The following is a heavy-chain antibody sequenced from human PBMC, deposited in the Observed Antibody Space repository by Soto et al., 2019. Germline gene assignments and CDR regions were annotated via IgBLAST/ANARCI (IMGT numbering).Heavy chain of an antibody. Sequence: GGSLRLSCAASGFTLGTSWMHWVRQGPGKGLVWVSRISSDGTSTIYADSVKGRFTISRDSARNTLYLQMNSLRGEDTAVYYCARATIHDGCVYLELWGQGTPVTLST. D-gene: IGHD3-3*01. CDR2: ISSDGTST. CDR1: GFTLGTSW. J-gene: IGHJ4*02. CDR3: ARATIHDGCVYLEL. V-gene: IGHV3-74*01.